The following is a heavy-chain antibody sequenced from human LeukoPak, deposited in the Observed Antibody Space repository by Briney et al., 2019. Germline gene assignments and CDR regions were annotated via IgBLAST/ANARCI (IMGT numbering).Heavy chain of an antibody. CDR3: ARVMITFGGVIVVYYFDY. D-gene: IGHD3-16*02. J-gene: IGHJ4*02. V-gene: IGHV7-4-1*02. Sequence: ASVKVSCKASGYTFTSYAMNWVRQAPGQWLEWMGWTNTNTGNPTYAQGFTGRFVFSLDTSVSTAYLQISSLKAEDTAVYYCARVMITFGGVIVVYYFDYWGQGTLVTVSS. CDR2: TNTNTGNP. CDR1: GYTFTSYA.